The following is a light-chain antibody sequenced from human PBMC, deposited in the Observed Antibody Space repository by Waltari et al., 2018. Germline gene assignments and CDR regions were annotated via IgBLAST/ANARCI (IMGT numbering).Light chain of an antibody. CDR3: STWDHSLKGPV. J-gene: IGLJ2*01. CDR1: ISTIGSAT. CDR2: SDF. Sequence: QSVLTQPPSVSATPGQRVTISCSGSISTIGSATVNGYQNLPGTAPRLVMFSDFQRPSGVPERLSGSNSGTSASLAISGLQSDDEAVYFCSTWDHSLKGPVFGGGTKLTVL. V-gene: IGLV1-44*01.